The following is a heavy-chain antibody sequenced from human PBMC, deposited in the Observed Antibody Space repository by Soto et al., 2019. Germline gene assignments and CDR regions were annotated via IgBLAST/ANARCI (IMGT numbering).Heavy chain of an antibody. J-gene: IGHJ4*02. CDR2: ISAYNGNT. CDR3: ARLDWDSSSWCSRAALYYFDY. D-gene: IGHD6-13*01. Sequence: ASVKVSCKASGYTFTSSGISWVRQAPGQGLEGMGWISAYNGNTNYAQKLQGRVTMTTDTSTSTAYMELRSLRSEDTAVYYCARLDWDSSSWCSRAALYYFDYCGQXTLVTVSS. CDR1: GYTFTSSG. V-gene: IGHV1-18*04.